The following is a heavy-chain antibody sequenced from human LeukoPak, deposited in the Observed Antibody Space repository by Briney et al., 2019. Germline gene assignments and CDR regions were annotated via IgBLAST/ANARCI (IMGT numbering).Heavy chain of an antibody. D-gene: IGHD5-18*01. Sequence: GGSLRLSCAASGFTFSSYAMSWVRQAPGKGLEWVSAISGSGGSTYYADSVKGRFTISRDNSKNTLYLQINSLRAEDTAVYYCAKDVRKVAWIQLWKNAFDIWGQGTMVTVSS. V-gene: IGHV3-23*01. CDR3: AKDVRKVAWIQLWKNAFDI. CDR1: GFTFSSYA. CDR2: ISGSGGST. J-gene: IGHJ3*02.